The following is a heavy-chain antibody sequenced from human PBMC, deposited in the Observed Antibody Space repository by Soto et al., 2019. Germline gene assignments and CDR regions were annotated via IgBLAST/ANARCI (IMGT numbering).Heavy chain of an antibody. CDR2: ISYDGSNK. Sequence: GGSLRLSCAASGFTFSSYGMHWVRQAPGKGLEWVAVISYDGSNKYYADSVKGRFTISRDNSKNTLYLQMNSLRAEDTAVYYCAKDQFRVVVVAATNYYYGMDVWGQGTTVTVSS. V-gene: IGHV3-30*18. CDR3: AKDQFRVVVVAATNYYYGMDV. CDR1: GFTFSSYG. D-gene: IGHD2-15*01. J-gene: IGHJ6*02.